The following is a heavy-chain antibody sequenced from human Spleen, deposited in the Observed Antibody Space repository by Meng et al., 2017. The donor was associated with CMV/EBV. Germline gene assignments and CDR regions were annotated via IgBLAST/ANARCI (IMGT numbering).Heavy chain of an antibody. D-gene: IGHD6-13*01. CDR3: AHKHAAGGNWFDP. J-gene: IGHJ5*02. CDR1: GFSLTTSRVG. Sequence: QITLKESGPTLVKPTQTLTLTCTFSGFSLTTSRVGVGWIRQPPGKALEWVALIYWEDDKRYSPSLTGRVSITKGASNNQVVLTLTNMHPEDTGTYYCAHKHAAGGNWFDPWGQGTLVTVSS. CDR2: IYWEDDK. V-gene: IGHV2-5*02.